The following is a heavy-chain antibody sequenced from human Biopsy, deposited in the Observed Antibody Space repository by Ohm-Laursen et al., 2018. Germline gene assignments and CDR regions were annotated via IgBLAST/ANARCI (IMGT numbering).Heavy chain of an antibody. V-gene: IGHV3-11*01. J-gene: IGHJ6*02. CDR2: ISSGGTTI. D-gene: IGHD4-23*01. Sequence: SLRLSCTASGIPFSDYYMRWIRQAPGKGLEWVSYISSGGTTIYYADSVKGRFTISRDNAKNSLYLQMNSLRADDTAVYYCARDARWSPYHMDVWGQGTKVTVSS. CDR1: GIPFSDYY. CDR3: ARDARWSPYHMDV.